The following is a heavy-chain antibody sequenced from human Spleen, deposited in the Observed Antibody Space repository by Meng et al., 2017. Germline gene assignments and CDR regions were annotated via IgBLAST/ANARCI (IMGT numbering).Heavy chain of an antibody. CDR2: IYYSGST. CDR3: ASGATGNTGAFDI. D-gene: IGHD5-12*01. V-gene: IGHV4-59*01. J-gene: IGHJ3*02. CDR1: GGSISSYY. Sequence: GSLRLSCTVSGGSISSYYWSWIRQPPGKGLEWIGYIYYSGSTNYNPSLKSRVTISVDTSKNQFSLKLSSVTAADTAVYYCASGATGNTGAFDIWGQGTMVTVSS.